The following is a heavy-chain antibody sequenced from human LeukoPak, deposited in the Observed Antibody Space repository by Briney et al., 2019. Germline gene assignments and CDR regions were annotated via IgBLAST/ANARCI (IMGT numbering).Heavy chain of an antibody. CDR1: GFTFSSYA. Sequence: GGSLRLSCAASGFTFSSYAMSWVRQAPGKGLEWVSAISGGGGSTYYADSVKGRFTISRDNSKNTLYLQMNSLRAEDTAVYYCAKDLAYYDFWSGYYKAMYFDYWGQGTLVTVSS. V-gene: IGHV3-23*01. CDR3: AKDLAYYDFWSGYYKAMYFDY. CDR2: ISGGGGST. J-gene: IGHJ4*02. D-gene: IGHD3-3*01.